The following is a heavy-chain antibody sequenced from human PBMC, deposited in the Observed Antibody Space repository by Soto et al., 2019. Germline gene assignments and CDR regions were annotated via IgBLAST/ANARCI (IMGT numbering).Heavy chain of an antibody. CDR3: ARSIDS. CDR2: IYYSGST. J-gene: IGHJ5*01. CDR1: GGSISSGGYY. Sequence: QVQLQESGPGLVKPSQTLSLTCTVSGGSISSGGYYWNWIRQHPGKGLAWIGSIYYSGSTYYNPSPKSRVTISVDTSKNQCSLKPSSVTAADTAVYYCARSIDSWGQGTLVTVSS. V-gene: IGHV4-31*03.